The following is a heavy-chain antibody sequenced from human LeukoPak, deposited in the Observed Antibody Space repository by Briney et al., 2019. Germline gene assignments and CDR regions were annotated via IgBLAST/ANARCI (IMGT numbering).Heavy chain of an antibody. CDR3: ARDYPQGIADVWFDP. J-gene: IGHJ5*02. CDR1: GGSISSYY. V-gene: IGHV4-59*01. Sequence: SETLSLTCTVSGGSISSYYWSWIRQPPGKGLEWIGYIYYSGSTNYNPSLKSRVTISVDTSKNQFSLKLSSVTAADKAVYYCARDYPQGIADVWFDPWGQGTLVTVSS. D-gene: IGHD6-13*01. CDR2: IYYSGST.